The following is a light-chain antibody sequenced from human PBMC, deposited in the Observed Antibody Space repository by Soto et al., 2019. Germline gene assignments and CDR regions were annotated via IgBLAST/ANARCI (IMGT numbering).Light chain of an antibody. CDR2: GAS. V-gene: IGKV3-15*01. CDR3: QQYNNWPPLT. CDR1: QSVSSN. Sequence: EIVMAQSPAAQSVSPGGGATRCCRASQSVSSNLAWYQQKPGQAPRLLIYGASTRATGIPARFSGSGSGTEFTLTISSLQSEDFAVYYCQQYNNWPPLTFGQGTRLEIK. J-gene: IGKJ5*01.